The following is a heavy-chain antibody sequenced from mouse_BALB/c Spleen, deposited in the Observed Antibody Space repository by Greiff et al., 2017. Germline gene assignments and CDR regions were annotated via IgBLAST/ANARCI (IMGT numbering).Heavy chain of an antibody. CDR3: AREPGLRRGAWYFDV. CDR1: GYSITSGYY. J-gene: IGHJ1*01. D-gene: IGHD2-4*01. Sequence: ESGPGLVKPSQSLSLTCSVTGYSITSGYYWNWIRQFPGNKLEWMGYISYDGSNNYNPSLKNRISITRDTSKNQFFLKLNSVTTEDTATYYCAREPGLRRGAWYFDVWGAGTTVTVSS. CDR2: ISYDGSN. V-gene: IGHV3-6*02.